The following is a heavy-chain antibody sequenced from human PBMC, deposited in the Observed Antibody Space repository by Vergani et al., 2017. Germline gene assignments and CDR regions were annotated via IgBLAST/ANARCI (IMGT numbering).Heavy chain of an antibody. D-gene: IGHD6-13*01. CDR3: TTDLNSSSWYEDFDY. Sequence: EVQLVESGGGLVKPGGSLRLSCAASGFTFSNAWMSWVRQAPGKGLEWVGRIKSKTDGGTTDYAAPVKGRFTISREDSKNTLYLQMNSLKTEDTAVYYCTTDLNSSSWYEDFDYWGQGTLVTVSS. J-gene: IGHJ4*02. CDR1: GFTFSNAW. CDR2: IKSKTDGGTT. V-gene: IGHV3-15*01.